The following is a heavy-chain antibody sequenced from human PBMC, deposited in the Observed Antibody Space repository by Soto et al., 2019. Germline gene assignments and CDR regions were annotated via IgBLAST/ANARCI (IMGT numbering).Heavy chain of an antibody. CDR3: ARVVPLGYCSSTSCPTGYYYYGMDV. J-gene: IGHJ6*02. D-gene: IGHD2-2*01. CDR2: ISAYNGNT. Sequence: SVKVSCKASGYTFTSYGISWVRQAPGQGLERMGWISAYNGNTNYAQKLQGRVTMTTDTSTSTAYMELRSLRSADTAVYYCARVVPLGYCSSTSCPTGYYYYGMDVWGQGTTVTVSS. CDR1: GYTFTSYG. V-gene: IGHV1-18*04.